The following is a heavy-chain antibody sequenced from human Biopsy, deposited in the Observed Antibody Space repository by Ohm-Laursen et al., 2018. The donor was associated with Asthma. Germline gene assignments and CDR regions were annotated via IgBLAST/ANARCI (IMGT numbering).Heavy chain of an antibody. CDR1: GFAFYFYS. D-gene: IGHD3-16*01. CDR2: IFSYGREG. CDR3: AKDRFDNSVTSKYYYYGIDV. J-gene: IGHJ6*02. Sequence: SPRLSCAAPGFAFYFYSMYWVRQSPGKGPEWGAAIFSYGREGGPADSVRGRFTISRDNVRNRLHLQMSSLRPDDSAAYHCAKDRFDNSVTSKYYYYGIDVWGQGTTVTVS. V-gene: IGHV3-30*04.